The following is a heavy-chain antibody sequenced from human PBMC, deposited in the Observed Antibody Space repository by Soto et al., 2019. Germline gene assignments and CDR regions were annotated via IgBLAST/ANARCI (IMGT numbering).Heavy chain of an antibody. D-gene: IGHD2-8*01. V-gene: IGHV3-23*01. J-gene: IGHJ5*02. CDR3: AKGSAHGPPYFFDP. Sequence: SLRLSCAASGSSFSSYAMSWVRQAPGEGPDWVSAISDSGGSTYYADSVKGRFTISRDNSRDTLYLQMNSLRPEDTAVYYCAKGSAHGPPYFFDPWGQGALFTVSS. CDR1: GSSFSSYA. CDR2: ISDSGGST.